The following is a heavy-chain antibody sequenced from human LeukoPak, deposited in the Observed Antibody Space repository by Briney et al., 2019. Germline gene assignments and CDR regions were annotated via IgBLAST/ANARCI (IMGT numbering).Heavy chain of an antibody. J-gene: IGHJ6*03. CDR1: GGSISGLY. Sequence: SETLSLTCTVSGGSISGLYWSWIRQPAGKGLEWIGRIYASGTANYNPSLQSRVIMSADRSKNQFSLELKSVTAADTAVYYCARVCPGYLYYMDVWGQGTTVTVSS. D-gene: IGHD3-9*01. CDR3: ARVCPGYLYYMDV. CDR2: IYASGTA. V-gene: IGHV4-4*07.